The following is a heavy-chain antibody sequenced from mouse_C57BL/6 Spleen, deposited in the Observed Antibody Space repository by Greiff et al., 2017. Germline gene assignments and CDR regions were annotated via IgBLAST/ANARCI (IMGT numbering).Heavy chain of an antibody. Sequence: QVQLQQSGAELVKPGASVKLSCKASGYTFTRYWMHWVKQRPGQGLEWIGMIHPNSGSTNYNEKFKSKATLTVDKASITASMRLSSLTSEDSAVYYCARGVCSRYFDYGGQGTTLTVSS. CDR2: IHPNSGST. D-gene: IGHD1-1*01. V-gene: IGHV1-64*01. J-gene: IGHJ2*01. CDR1: GYTFTRYW. CDR3: ARGVCSRYFDY.